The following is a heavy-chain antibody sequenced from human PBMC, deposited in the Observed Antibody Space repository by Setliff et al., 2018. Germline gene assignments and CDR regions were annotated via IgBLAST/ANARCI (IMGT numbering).Heavy chain of an antibody. V-gene: IGHV5-51*01. CDR1: GYTLNNFW. CDR3: AKMSPAGGFNYAFDS. D-gene: IGHD3-16*01. J-gene: IGHJ4*02. CDR2: IYPRDSDT. Sequence: GESLKISCMTSGYTLNNFWIGWVRQLPGKGLECMGIIYPRDSDTRYSPTFQGQVAISADKSLSTVRLQWTSLRASDTATYFCAKMSPAGGFNYAFDSWGQGTLVTVSS.